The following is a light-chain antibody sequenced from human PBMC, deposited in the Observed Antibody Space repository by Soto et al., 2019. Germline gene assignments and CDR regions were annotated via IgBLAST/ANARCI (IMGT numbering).Light chain of an antibody. CDR3: LLQYNDIRV. V-gene: IGLV7-46*01. CDR1: TGAVTSGHY. J-gene: IGLJ3*02. Sequence: QAVVTQEPSLTVSQGGTVTLTCGSSTGAVTSGHYPSWFQLKPGQAPKTLIYDVNNKYPWTPARFSGSLFGGKAALTLSGAQPEDEAEYYCLLQYNDIRVFGGGTQLTVL. CDR2: DVN.